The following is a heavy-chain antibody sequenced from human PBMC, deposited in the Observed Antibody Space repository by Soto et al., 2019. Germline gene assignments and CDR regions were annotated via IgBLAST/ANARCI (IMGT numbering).Heavy chain of an antibody. Sequence: WGSLRLSCAASGFTFSNYAIHWFRQAPGKGLEWVAVLSFDGNNKHYADSVKGRFTISRDNSKNTLYLQMNSLRAEDTAVYYCARGPFGDAAMVTNYFDYWGQGTLVTVSS. CDR1: GFTFSNYA. V-gene: IGHV3-30-3*01. J-gene: IGHJ4*02. CDR2: LSFDGNNK. CDR3: ARGPFGDAAMVTNYFDY. D-gene: IGHD5-18*01.